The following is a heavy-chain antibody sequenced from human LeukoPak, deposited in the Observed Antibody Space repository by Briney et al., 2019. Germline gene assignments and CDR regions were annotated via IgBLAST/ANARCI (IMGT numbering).Heavy chain of an antibody. CDR2: ISGSGGST. D-gene: IGHD3-22*01. CDR3: AKGLGSYYDSSGYSSDHCVSDY. J-gene: IGHJ4*02. Sequence: GGSLRLSCAASGFTFSSYAMSWVRQAPGKGLEWVSAISGSGGSTYYADSVKGRFTISGDNSKNTLYLQMNSLRAEDTAVYYCAKGLGSYYDSSGYSSDHCVSDYWGQGTLVTVSS. CDR1: GFTFSSYA. V-gene: IGHV3-23*01.